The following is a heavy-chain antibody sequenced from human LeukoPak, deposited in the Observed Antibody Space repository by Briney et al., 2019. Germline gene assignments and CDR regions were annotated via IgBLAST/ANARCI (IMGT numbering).Heavy chain of an antibody. Sequence: GGSLRLSCAASGFTFSSYAMHWVRQAPGKGLEWVAVISYDGSNKYYADSVKGRFTISRDNSKNTLYLQMNSLRAEDTAVYYCASEVTSLHQDYYFDYWGQRTLVTVSS. CDR1: GFTFSSYA. V-gene: IGHV3-30*01. CDR3: ASEVTSLHQDYYFDY. J-gene: IGHJ4*02. D-gene: IGHD2-2*01. CDR2: ISYDGSNK.